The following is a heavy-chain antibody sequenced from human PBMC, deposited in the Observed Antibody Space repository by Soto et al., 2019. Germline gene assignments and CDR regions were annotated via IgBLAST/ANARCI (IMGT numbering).Heavy chain of an antibody. CDR3: ARDRYYDSSGYLSATQWFDP. D-gene: IGHD3-22*01. J-gene: IGHJ5*02. CDR2: IYYSGST. Sequence: TLSLTFAVSVGSIGNNNYYWTRICQPPGKGLEWIGYIYYSGSTFYNPSLKNRVTISIDMSKNQFSLKLTSVTAADTAIYYCARDRYYDSSGYLSATQWFDPWSPGTLVT. V-gene: IGHV4-30-4*01. CDR1: VGSIGNNNYY.